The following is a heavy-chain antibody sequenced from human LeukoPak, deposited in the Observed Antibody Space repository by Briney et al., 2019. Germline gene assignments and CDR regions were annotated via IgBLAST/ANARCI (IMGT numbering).Heavy chain of an antibody. D-gene: IGHD1-26*01. CDR2: IYHSGST. CDR3: ARPTYSGSYSGAFDI. V-gene: IGHV4-38-2*01. Sequence: SETLSLTCAVSGYSISSGYYWGWIRQPPGKGLEWIGSIYHSGSTYYNPSLKSRVTISVDTSKNQFSPKLSSVTAADTAVYYCARPTYSGSYSGAFDIWGQGTMVTDSS. J-gene: IGHJ3*02. CDR1: GYSISSGYY.